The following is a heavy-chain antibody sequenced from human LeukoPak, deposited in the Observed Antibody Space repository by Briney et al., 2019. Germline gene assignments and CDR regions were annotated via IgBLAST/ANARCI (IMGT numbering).Heavy chain of an antibody. CDR1: GGSISSYY. D-gene: IGHD6-13*01. CDR3: ARGVLLKQQLVPFEN. V-gene: IGHV4-4*07. Sequence: PSETLSLTCTVSGGSISSYYWSWIRQPAGKGLEWIGRIYTSGSTYYNPSLKSRVTISVDTSKNQFSLKLTSVTAADTAVFYCARGVLLKQQLVPFENWGQGTLVTVSS. CDR2: IYTSGST. J-gene: IGHJ4*02.